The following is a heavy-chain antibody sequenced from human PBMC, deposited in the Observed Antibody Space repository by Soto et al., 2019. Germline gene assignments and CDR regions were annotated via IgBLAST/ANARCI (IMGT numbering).Heavy chain of an antibody. J-gene: IGHJ6*02. V-gene: IGHV4-61*01. Sequence: SETLSLTCTVSGGSVSTGSYYWSWIRRPPGKGLEWIGHIYYSGTTNYNPSLKSRVTMSVDTSKNQFSLTLRSVAAADTAVYYCARDPFIASLGYNFYAMDVCGQGTAVTVSS. CDR2: IYYSGTT. D-gene: IGHD6-13*01. CDR1: GGSVSTGSYY. CDR3: ARDPFIASLGYNFYAMDV.